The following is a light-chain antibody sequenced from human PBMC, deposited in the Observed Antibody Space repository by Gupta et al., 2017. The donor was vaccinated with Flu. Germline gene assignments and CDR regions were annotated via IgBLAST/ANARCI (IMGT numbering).Light chain of an antibody. CDR3: QLSDTIPRT. V-gene: IGKV1-39*01. CDR1: QHISTY. CDR2: AAS. Sequence: DIQITPSPSSLSASVGDRVTITCRASQHISTYLNWYQQKPGKAPKLLIYAASNLISGVLSRNSGSGYSRAFSLMMIWRLPEDFAIYYCQLSDTIPRTFGQGTKMEIK. J-gene: IGKJ2*01.